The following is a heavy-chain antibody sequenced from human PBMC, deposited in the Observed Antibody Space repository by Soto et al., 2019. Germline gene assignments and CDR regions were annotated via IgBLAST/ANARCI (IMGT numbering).Heavy chain of an antibody. CDR2: IHYSGST. J-gene: IGHJ6*02. Sequence: SETLSLTCTVSGGSISSYFWSWIRQPPGRGLEWIVHIHYSGSTNYNPSLKSRVTISVYTSKNQVSLKLSSVTAADTAMYFCARQVSSAWPPYYYDMDVWGQGTTVTVSS. CDR1: GGSISSYF. V-gene: IGHV4-59*08. D-gene: IGHD6-25*01. CDR3: ARQVSSAWPPYYYDMDV.